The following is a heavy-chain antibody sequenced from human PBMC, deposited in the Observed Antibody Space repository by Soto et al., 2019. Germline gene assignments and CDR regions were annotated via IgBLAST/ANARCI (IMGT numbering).Heavy chain of an antibody. Sequence: EVQLVQSGAEVKKPGESLKISCKGSGYTFTNNWIGWVRQMPGKGLEWVGIIYPRDSDTRYSPSFQGQVTISADKSITTAYLQWSTLKASDNAIYYCARHRAYCTGGTCYSGVRDAFDIWGQGTLVTVSS. D-gene: IGHD2-15*01. V-gene: IGHV5-51*01. CDR2: IYPRDSDT. CDR1: GYTFTNNW. CDR3: ARHRAYCTGGTCYSGVRDAFDI. J-gene: IGHJ3*02.